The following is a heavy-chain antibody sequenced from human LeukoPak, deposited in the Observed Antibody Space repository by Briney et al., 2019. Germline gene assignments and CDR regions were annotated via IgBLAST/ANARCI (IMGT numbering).Heavy chain of an antibody. D-gene: IGHD3-22*01. CDR1: GFTFSSYW. Sequence: GGSLRLSCAASGFTFSSYWMSWGRQAPGKELEWVANIKQDGSEKYYVDSVKGRFTISRDNAKNSLYLQMNSLRAEDTAVYYCARRARYYDSSGYTPWGQGTLVTVSS. V-gene: IGHV3-7*01. CDR2: IKQDGSEK. J-gene: IGHJ4*02. CDR3: ARRARYYDSSGYTP.